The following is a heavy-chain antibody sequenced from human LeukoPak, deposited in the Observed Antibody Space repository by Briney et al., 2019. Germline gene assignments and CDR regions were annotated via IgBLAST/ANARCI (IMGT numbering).Heavy chain of an antibody. CDR3: ARDSGYSSSSQFDP. V-gene: IGHV4-39*07. CDR2: IYYSGST. Sequence: PSETLSLTCTVSGGSISSSSYYWGWIRQPPGKGLEWIGSIYYSGSTYYNPSLKSRVTISVDTSKNQFSLKRSSVTAADTAVHYCARDSGYSSSSQFDPGGQGTLVTVSS. D-gene: IGHD6-6*01. J-gene: IGHJ5*02. CDR1: GGSISSSSYY.